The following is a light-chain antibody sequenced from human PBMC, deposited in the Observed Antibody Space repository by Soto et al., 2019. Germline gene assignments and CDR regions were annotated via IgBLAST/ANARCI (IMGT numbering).Light chain of an antibody. CDR1: QSVSNNY. Sequence: ENVLTQSPGTPCLSPGGRGNPSCRASQSVSNNYLAWYQQKPGQAPRLLIYGASNRATGIPDRFSGSGSGTDFTLTISRLEPEDFAVYYCQQYGSSGTFGQGTKVDIK. V-gene: IGKV3-20*01. J-gene: IGKJ1*01. CDR3: QQYGSSGT. CDR2: GAS.